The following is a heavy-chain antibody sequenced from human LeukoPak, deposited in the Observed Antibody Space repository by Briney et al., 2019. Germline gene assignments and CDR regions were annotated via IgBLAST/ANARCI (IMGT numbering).Heavy chain of an antibody. CDR3: ARTVTTSSYYFDS. Sequence: ASVKVSCKASGYTFTTYGVSWVRQAAGQGLEWMGWISGYDGNTNYAQKLRGRVTMTTDTSTSTAYMDLRSLRSDDTAMYYCARTVTTSSYYFDSWGQGTLVTASS. V-gene: IGHV1-18*01. CDR1: GYTFTTYG. CDR2: ISGYDGNT. D-gene: IGHD4-17*01. J-gene: IGHJ4*02.